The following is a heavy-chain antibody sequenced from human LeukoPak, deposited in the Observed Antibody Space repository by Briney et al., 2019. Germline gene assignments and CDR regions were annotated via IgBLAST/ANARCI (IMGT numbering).Heavy chain of an antibody. Sequence: SETLSLTCTVSGGSISSYYWSWIRQPPGKGLEWIGYIYYSGSTNYNPSLKSRVTISVDTSKNQFSLKLNSVTAADTAVYYCARASSATTVVTPAFDYWGQGTLVTVSS. CDR3: ARASSATTVVTPAFDY. CDR2: IYYSGST. CDR1: GGSISSYY. J-gene: IGHJ4*02. V-gene: IGHV4-59*01. D-gene: IGHD4-23*01.